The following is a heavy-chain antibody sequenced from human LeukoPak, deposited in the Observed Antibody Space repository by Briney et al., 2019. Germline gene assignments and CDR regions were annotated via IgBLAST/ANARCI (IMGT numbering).Heavy chain of an antibody. CDR1: GGSFSGYY. V-gene: IGHV4-34*01. D-gene: IGHD2-2*01. Sequence: SETLSLTCAVYGGSFSGYYWSWIRPPPGKGLEWIGEINHSGSTNYNPSLKSRVTISVDTSKNQFSLKLSSVTAADTAVYYCARGRIRIVVVPAAIRVWYYGMDVWGQGTTVTVSS. CDR3: ARGRIRIVVVPAAIRVWYYGMDV. J-gene: IGHJ6*02. CDR2: INHSGST.